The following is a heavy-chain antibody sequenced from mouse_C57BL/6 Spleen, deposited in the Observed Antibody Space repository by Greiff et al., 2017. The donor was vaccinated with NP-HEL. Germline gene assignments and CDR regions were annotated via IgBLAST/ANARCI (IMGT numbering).Heavy chain of an antibody. Sequence: EVKLVESGPGLVKPSHSLSLTCSVSGYYITSGYFWNWNRQFQGNKVEWRGFIRYDGSNNYNPSFKNRISITRDTSKNQLFLKLNSVTTEDTATYYCANYYCNYVGYFDYWGQGTTLTVSS. J-gene: IGHJ2*01. V-gene: IGHV3-6*01. CDR3: ANYYCNYVGYFDY. CDR2: IRYDGSN. D-gene: IGHD2-1*01. CDR1: GYYITSGYF.